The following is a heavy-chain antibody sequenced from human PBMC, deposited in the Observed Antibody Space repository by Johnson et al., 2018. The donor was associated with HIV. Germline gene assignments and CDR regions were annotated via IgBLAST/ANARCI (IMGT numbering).Heavy chain of an antibody. CDR2: MSSDGFNK. D-gene: IGHD4-17*01. Sequence: VQLVESGGGVVQPGRSLRLSCAASGFTFSNYAVHWVRQAPGKGLEWVAVMSSDGFNKYYADSVKGRFTVSRDNSKNTLYLLMNSLRAEDTAVYYCARGMTTVTNHDAFDIWGQGTMVTVSS. J-gene: IGHJ3*02. CDR1: GFTFSNYA. CDR3: ARGMTTVTNHDAFDI. V-gene: IGHV3-30-3*01.